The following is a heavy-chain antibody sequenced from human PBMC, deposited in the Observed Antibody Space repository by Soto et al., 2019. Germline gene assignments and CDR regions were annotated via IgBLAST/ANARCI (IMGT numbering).Heavy chain of an antibody. CDR1: GFTFSGFD. Sequence: GGSLRLSCEASGFTFSGFDMHWVRQPTGKGLEWVSTIGTAGDTYYAVSVKGRFTISRDNAKNSLSLQMNSLRAGDTAVYLCARGTELGAHLFESWGQGTQVTVS. J-gene: IGHJ4*02. CDR2: IGTAGDT. D-gene: IGHD1-7*01. CDR3: ARGTELGAHLFES. V-gene: IGHV3-13*01.